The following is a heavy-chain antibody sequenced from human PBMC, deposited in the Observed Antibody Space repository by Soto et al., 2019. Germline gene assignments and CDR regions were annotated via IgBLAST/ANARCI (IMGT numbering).Heavy chain of an antibody. Sequence: EVELVESGGGLGQPGGSLRLSCAASGFTFSSYWMSWVRQAPGKGLEWVANIKQDGSEKYYVDSVKGRFTISRDNAKNSLYLQMNSLRAEDTAVYYCARDRARTVAGYYYYYYMDVWGKGTTVTVSS. CDR1: GFTFSSYW. CDR3: ARDRARTVAGYYYYYYMDV. V-gene: IGHV3-7*01. J-gene: IGHJ6*03. CDR2: IKQDGSEK. D-gene: IGHD6-19*01.